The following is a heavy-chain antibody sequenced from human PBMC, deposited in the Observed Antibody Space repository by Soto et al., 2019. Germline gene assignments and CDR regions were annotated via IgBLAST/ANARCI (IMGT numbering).Heavy chain of an antibody. V-gene: IGHV1-69*13. Sequence: SVKVSCKASGGTFSSYAISWVRQAPGQGLEWMGGIIPIFGTANYAQKFQGRVTITADESTSTAYMELSSLRSEDTAVYYCARGDSSSWSSDLILLTNWFDPWGQGTLVTVSS. CDR3: ARGDSSSWSSDLILLTNWFDP. CDR1: GGTFSSYA. J-gene: IGHJ5*02. CDR2: IIPIFGTA. D-gene: IGHD6-13*01.